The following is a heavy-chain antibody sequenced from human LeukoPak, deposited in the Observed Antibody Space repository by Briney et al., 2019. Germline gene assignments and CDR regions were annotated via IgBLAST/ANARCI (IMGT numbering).Heavy chain of an antibody. V-gene: IGHV3-74*01. D-gene: IGHD6-19*01. Sequence: GGSLRLSCAASGFTFSSYWMHWVRQAPGKGLVWVSRMNSDGSSTSYADSVKGRITISRDNSKNTLYLQMNSLRADDTAVYYCARDPSAVAGFFDYWGQGTLVTVSS. CDR3: ARDPSAVAGFFDY. CDR2: MNSDGSST. J-gene: IGHJ4*02. CDR1: GFTFSSYW.